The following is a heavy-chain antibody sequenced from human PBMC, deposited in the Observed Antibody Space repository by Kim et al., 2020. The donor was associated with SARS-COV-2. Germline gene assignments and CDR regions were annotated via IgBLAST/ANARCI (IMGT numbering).Heavy chain of an antibody. Sequence: GGSLRLSCAASGFTFSNIPMHWVRQAPGKGLEWVAVISAAGSNKYYADSMKGRFTISRDNSKNTLYLQLDSLRAEDAAVYYCASAYRAAAGIDYFDYWGQGTLVTVSS. J-gene: IGHJ4*02. CDR2: ISAAGSNK. V-gene: IGHV3-30*04. D-gene: IGHD6-13*01. CDR1: GFTFSNIP. CDR3: ASAYRAAAGIDYFDY.